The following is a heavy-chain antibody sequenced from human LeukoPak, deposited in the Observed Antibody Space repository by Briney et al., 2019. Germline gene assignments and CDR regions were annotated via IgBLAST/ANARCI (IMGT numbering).Heavy chain of an antibody. CDR2: IPYDGSNK. Sequence: QPGGSLRLSCAASGFTFSSYAMHWVRQAPGKGLEWVAVIPYDGSNKYYTDSVKGRFTISRDNSKNTLYLQMNSLRAEDTAVYYCARAINKVFDYWGQGTLVTVSS. J-gene: IGHJ4*02. V-gene: IGHV3-30-3*01. CDR1: GFTFSSYA. CDR3: ARAINKVFDY.